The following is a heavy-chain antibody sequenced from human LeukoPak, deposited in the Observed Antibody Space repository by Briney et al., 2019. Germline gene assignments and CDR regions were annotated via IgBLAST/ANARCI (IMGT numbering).Heavy chain of an antibody. CDR1: GFTFDDYA. Sequence: SLRLSCVVSGFTFDDYAMHWVRRAPGKGLEWVSSISSSSCYIYYADSVKGRFTISRDNAKNSLYLQMNSLRAEDTAVYYCARASSSWTNNWFDPWGQGTLVTVSS. V-gene: IGHV3-21*01. CDR3: ARASSSWTNNWFDP. D-gene: IGHD6-13*01. J-gene: IGHJ5*02. CDR2: ISSSSCYI.